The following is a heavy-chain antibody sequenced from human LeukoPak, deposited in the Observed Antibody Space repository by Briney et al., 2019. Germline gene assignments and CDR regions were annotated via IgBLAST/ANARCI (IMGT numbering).Heavy chain of an antibody. CDR2: IIPIFGTA. CDR3: ARVPIAARRSYFDY. Sequence: SVKVSCKASGGTFSSYAINWVRQAPGQGLEWMGGIIPIFGTANYAQKFQGRVTITRNTSISTAYMELSSLRSEDTAVYYCARVPIAARRSYFDYWGQGTLVTVSS. D-gene: IGHD6-6*01. CDR1: GGTFSSYA. J-gene: IGHJ4*02. V-gene: IGHV1-69*05.